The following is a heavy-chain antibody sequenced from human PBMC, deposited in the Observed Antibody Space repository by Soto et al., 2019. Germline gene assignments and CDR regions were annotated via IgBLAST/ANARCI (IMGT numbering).Heavy chain of an antibody. D-gene: IGHD6-19*01. CDR2: IYYSGST. J-gene: IGHJ4*01. Sequence: SETLSLTCTVSGGSISSSSYYWGWIRQPPGKGLEWIGSIYYSGSTYYNPSLKSRVTISVDTSKNQFSLKLSSVTAADTAVYYCARQGLQWLPEGRDYFDYWGQGTLVTVSS. CDR1: GGSISSSSYY. V-gene: IGHV4-39*01. CDR3: ARQGLQWLPEGRDYFDY.